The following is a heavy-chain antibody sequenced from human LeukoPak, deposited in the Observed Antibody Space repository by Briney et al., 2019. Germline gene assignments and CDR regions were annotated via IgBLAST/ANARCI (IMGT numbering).Heavy chain of an antibody. J-gene: IGHJ4*02. D-gene: IGHD3-22*01. Sequence: ASVKVSCQASGYTFTSYAMNWVRQAPGQGLEWMGWINPNSGGTNYAQKFQGRVTMTRATSISTAYMELSRLRSDDTAVYYCARLLDYYDSSGGPYWGQGTLVTVSS. V-gene: IGHV1-2*02. CDR3: ARLLDYYDSSGGPY. CDR2: INPNSGGT. CDR1: GYTFTSYA.